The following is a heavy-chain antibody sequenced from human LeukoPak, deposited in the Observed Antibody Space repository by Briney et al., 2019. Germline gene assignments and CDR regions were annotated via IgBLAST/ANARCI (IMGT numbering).Heavy chain of an antibody. J-gene: IGHJ4*02. CDR1: GFTFSSYG. CDR3: AKAGSLIAVAAYYFDY. V-gene: IGHV3-30*18. Sequence: GSLRLSCAASGFTFSSYGMHWVRQAPGKGLEWVAVISYDGSNKYYADSVKGRFTISRDNSKNTLYLQMNSLRAEDTAVYYCAKAGSLIAVAAYYFDYWGQGTLVTVSS. CDR2: ISYDGSNK. D-gene: IGHD6-19*01.